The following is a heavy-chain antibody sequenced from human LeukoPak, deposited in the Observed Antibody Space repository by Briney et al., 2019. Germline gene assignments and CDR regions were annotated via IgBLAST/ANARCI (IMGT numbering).Heavy chain of an antibody. Sequence: SETLSLTCTVSGGSISSYYWSWIRQPPGKGLGWIGYIYTSGSTNYNPSLKSRVTISVDTSKNQFSLKLSSVTAADTAVCYCARQYPMTTVTTGWFDPWGQGTLVTVSS. V-gene: IGHV4-4*09. CDR2: IYTSGST. CDR3: ARQYPMTTVTTGWFDP. J-gene: IGHJ5*02. CDR1: GGSISSYY. D-gene: IGHD4-11*01.